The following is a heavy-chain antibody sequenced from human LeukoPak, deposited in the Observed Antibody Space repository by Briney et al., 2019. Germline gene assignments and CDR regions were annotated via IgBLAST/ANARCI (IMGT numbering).Heavy chain of an antibody. V-gene: IGHV3-7*01. Sequence: GGSLRLSCAASGFTFSSHWMSWVRQAPGKGLEWVANIKQDGSEKYYVDSVMGRFTISRDNAKNSLYLQMNSLRAEDTAVYYCARGNGYGDSPFDYWGQGTLVTVSS. CDR2: IKQDGSEK. J-gene: IGHJ4*02. CDR3: ARGNGYGDSPFDY. D-gene: IGHD4-17*01. CDR1: GFTFSSHW.